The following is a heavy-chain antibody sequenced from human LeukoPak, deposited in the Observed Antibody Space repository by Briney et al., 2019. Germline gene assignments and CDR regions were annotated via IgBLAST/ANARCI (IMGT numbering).Heavy chain of an antibody. V-gene: IGHV3-11*01. CDR1: GFTLHDHY. Sequence: GWSLTLPYPPSGFTLHDHYMRRIRQAPGTGLEWASDIRISGSTLYYAESVKGRFTMYRDNAKNSLYLQMNGLRAEDTAVYYCARSRVDIVVVPAARNVYYYYVMDVWGQGTTVTVSS. J-gene: IGHJ6*02. D-gene: IGHD2-2*03. CDR2: IRISGSTL. CDR3: ARSRVDIVVVPAARNVYYYYVMDV.